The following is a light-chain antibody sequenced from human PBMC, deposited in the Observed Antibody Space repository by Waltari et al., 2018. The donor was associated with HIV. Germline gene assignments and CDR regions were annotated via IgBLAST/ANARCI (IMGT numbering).Light chain of an antibody. J-gene: IGLJ3*02. V-gene: IGLV2-23*02. Sequence: QSALTQPASVSGSPGQSITISCTGTSSDVGRSNLVPWYQQHPGKAPNLMIYEFSKRPSGVSNRFSGSNSGNTASLTISGLQAEDEADYYCCSYAGSNTWVFGGGTKLTVL. CDR3: CSYAGSNTWV. CDR2: EFS. CDR1: SSDVGRSNL.